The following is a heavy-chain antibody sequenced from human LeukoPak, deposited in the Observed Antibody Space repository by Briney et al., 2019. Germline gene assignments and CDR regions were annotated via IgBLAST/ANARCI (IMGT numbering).Heavy chain of an antibody. CDR3: ARGGDSSSWYFWFDP. V-gene: IGHV4-59*08. J-gene: IGHJ5*02. D-gene: IGHD6-13*01. CDR2: INYSGST. Sequence: PSETLSLTCTVSGDSLNNYYWIWIRQPPGKGLEWIGYINYSGSTKYHPSLKSRVTLSVDTSKNQFSLRLSSVTAADTAVYYCARGGDSSSWYFWFDPWGQGTLVTVSS. CDR1: GDSLNNYY.